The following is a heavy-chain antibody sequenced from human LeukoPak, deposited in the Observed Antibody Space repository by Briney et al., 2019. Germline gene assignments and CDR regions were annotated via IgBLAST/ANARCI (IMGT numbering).Heavy chain of an antibody. CDR1: GFTFSKAW. CDR2: IKSKTDGGTT. Sequence: PGGSLRLSCAASGFTFSKAWMTWVRQAPGKGLEWVGRIKSKTDGGTTDYAAPVKGRFTISRDDSRKTLYLQMNGLNSADTAVYYCTTRRYWGQGTLVTVSS. CDR3: TTRRY. V-gene: IGHV3-15*01. J-gene: IGHJ4*02.